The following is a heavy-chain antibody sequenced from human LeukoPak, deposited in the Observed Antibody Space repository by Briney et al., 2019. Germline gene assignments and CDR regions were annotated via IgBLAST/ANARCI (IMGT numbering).Heavy chain of an antibody. CDR1: NDSISPLY. CDR2: IFYSGTT. D-gene: IGHD6-13*01. V-gene: IGHV4-59*11. CDR3: ARGGSAAKYYFDS. J-gene: IGHJ4*02. Sequence: SETLSLTCTVSNDSISPLYWGWIRQPPGKGLEFIGYIFYSGTTNFNPSLKSRVTLSVDTSKNQFSLRLNSVTAADTAVYYCARGGSAAKYYFDSWGQGSLVTVSS.